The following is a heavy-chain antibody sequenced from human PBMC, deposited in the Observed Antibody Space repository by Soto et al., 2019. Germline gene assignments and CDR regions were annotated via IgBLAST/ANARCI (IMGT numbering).Heavy chain of an antibody. CDR1: GFTFSSYS. J-gene: IGHJ3*02. D-gene: IGHD3-22*01. V-gene: IGHV3-48*02. CDR2: ISSSSSTI. Sequence: GGSLRLSCAASGFTFSSYSMNWVRQAPGKGLEWVSYISSSSSTIYYADSVKGRFTISRDNAKNSLYLQMNSLRDEDTAVYYCARDQYYDSSGYYYSAVYAFDIWGQGTMVTVS. CDR3: ARDQYYDSSGYYYSAVYAFDI.